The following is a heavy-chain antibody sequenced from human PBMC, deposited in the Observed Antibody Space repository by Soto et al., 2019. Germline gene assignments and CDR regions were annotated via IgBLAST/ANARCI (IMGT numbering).Heavy chain of an antibody. CDR2: INHSGST. J-gene: IGHJ6*03. D-gene: IGHD3-10*01. V-gene: IGHV4-34*01. CDR3: ARAKYYGSGSYYYYYYMDV. Sequence: SETLSLTCAVYGGSFSGYYWSWIRQPPGKGLEWIGEINHSGSTNYNPSLKSRVTISVDTSKNQFSLKLSSVTAADTAVYYCARAKYYGSGSYYYYYYMDVWGKGTTVTVS. CDR1: GGSFSGYY.